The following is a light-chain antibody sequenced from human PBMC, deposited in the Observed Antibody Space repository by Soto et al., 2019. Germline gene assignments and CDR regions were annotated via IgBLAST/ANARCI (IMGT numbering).Light chain of an antibody. V-gene: IGLV1-47*01. J-gene: IGLJ3*02. CDR3: AEWDENLRSVL. CDR1: RSNIGSNY. CDR2: RNT. Sequence: QSVLTQPPSASGTPGKRVTISCTGGRSNIGSNYAFWYQQFPGTTHKLLIFRNTQRPSGVPDRFSGSKSGTSAPLTISELRSEDDATYYSAEWDENLRSVLFGGGTKLTVL.